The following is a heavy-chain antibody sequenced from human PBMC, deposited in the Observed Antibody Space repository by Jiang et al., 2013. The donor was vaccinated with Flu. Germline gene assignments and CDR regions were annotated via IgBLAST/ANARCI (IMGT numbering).Heavy chain of an antibody. CDR2: IIPILGIA. J-gene: IGHJ6*04. V-gene: IGHV1-69*04. CDR3: ARGGNGDPNYYYYYGMDV. CDR1: GGTFSSYA. D-gene: IGHD4-17*01. Sequence: SGAEVKKPGSSVKVSCKASGGTFSSYAISWVRQAPGQGLEWMGRIIPILGIANYAQKFQGRVTITADKSTSTAYMELSSLRSEDTAVYYCARGGNGDPNYYYYYGMDVWGKGTTVTVSS.